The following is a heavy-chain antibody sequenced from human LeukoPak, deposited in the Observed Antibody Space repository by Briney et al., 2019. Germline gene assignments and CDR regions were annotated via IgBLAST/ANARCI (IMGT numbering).Heavy chain of an antibody. J-gene: IGHJ4*02. V-gene: IGHV3-73*01. D-gene: IGHD1-1*01. CDR1: GFIFSGSA. Sequence: PGGSLRLSCAASGFIFSGSAMHWVRQASGKGLEWVGRIRSKANSYATVYAASVNGRFTISRDDSKNTAFLQMHSLKTEDTAVYYCAKDLRPDGINDFDHWGQGTLVTVSS. CDR3: AKDLRPDGINDFDH. CDR2: IRSKANSYAT.